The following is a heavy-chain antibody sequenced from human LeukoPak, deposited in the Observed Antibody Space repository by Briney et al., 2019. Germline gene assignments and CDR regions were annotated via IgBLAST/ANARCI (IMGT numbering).Heavy chain of an antibody. Sequence: SETLSLTCTVSGGSISSYYWSWIRQPPGKGLEWIGYIYYSGSTNYNPSLKSRVTISVDTSKNQFSLKLSSVTAADTAVYYCARDPPYYDYVGYFYSPPPSDHWGQGTLVTVSS. CDR1: GGSISSYY. V-gene: IGHV4-59*01. D-gene: IGHD3-22*01. CDR2: IYYSGST. CDR3: ARDPPYYDYVGYFYSPPPSDH. J-gene: IGHJ4*02.